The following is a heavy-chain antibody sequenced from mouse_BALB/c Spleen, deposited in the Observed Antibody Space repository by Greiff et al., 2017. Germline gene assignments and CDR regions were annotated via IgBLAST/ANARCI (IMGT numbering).Heavy chain of an antibody. D-gene: IGHD1-3*01. Sequence: QVQLQQSGPQLVRPGASVKISCKAFGYSFTSYWMHWVKQRPGQGLEWIGMIDPSDSETRLNQKFKDKATLTVDKSSSTAYMQLSSPTSEDSAVYYCARSKNGNYFDYWGQGTTLTVSS. CDR1: GYSFTSYW. J-gene: IGHJ2*01. CDR3: ARSKNGNYFDY. CDR2: IDPSDSET. V-gene: IGHV1S127*01.